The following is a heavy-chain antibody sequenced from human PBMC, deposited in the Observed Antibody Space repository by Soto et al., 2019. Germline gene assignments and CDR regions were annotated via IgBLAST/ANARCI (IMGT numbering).Heavy chain of an antibody. Sequence: QVQLQESGPGLVKPSETLSLTCTVSGAFSSTYYWSWIRQPPGKGLEWIGYMNNIGRTNYNPSLKSRVTISLDTSKNQCSLKLSSVIAADTGVYYCARSFCRDAVRCNWFDPWGLGTLVTASS. J-gene: IGHJ5*02. CDR1: GAFSSTYY. CDR2: MNNIGRT. V-gene: IGHV4-59*01. CDR3: ARSFCRDAVRCNWFDP. D-gene: IGHD2-8*01.